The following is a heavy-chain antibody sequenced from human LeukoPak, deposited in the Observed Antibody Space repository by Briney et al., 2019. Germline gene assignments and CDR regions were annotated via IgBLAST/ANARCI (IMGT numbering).Heavy chain of an antibody. CDR3: ARGSGSGSLNAFDI. Sequence: PSETLSLTCTVSGGSISSYYWSWIRQPAGKGLEWIGRIYTSGSTNYNPSLMSRVTMSVDTSKNQFSLKLSSVTAADTAVYYCARGSGSGSLNAFDIWGQGTMVTVSS. J-gene: IGHJ3*02. CDR1: GGSISSYY. CDR2: IYTSGST. D-gene: IGHD3-10*01. V-gene: IGHV4-4*07.